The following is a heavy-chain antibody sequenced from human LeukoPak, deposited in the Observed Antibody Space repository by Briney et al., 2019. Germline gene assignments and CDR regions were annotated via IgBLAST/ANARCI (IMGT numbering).Heavy chain of an antibody. Sequence: PGGSLRLSCAASGFTFSSYAMGWVRQAPGKGLEWVSAIRGSGGTTYYADSVKGRFTISRDNSRNTLHLQMNSLRAEDTAVYYCAKATDWGVISYFDYWGQGTMVTVSS. CDR1: GFTFSSYA. CDR3: AKATDWGVISYFDY. D-gene: IGHD3-10*01. CDR2: IRGSGGTT. J-gene: IGHJ4*02. V-gene: IGHV3-23*01.